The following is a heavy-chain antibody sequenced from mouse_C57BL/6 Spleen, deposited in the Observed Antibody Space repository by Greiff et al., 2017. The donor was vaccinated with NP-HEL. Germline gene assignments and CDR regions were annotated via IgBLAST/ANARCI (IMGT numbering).Heavy chain of an antibody. CDR2: IDPSDSYT. CDR3: ARWQLGGDY. Sequence: VQLHQPGAELVKPGASVKLSCKASGYTFTSYWMQWVKQRPGQGLEWIGEIDPSDSYTTYHQKFKGKATLTVDTSSSTAYMQLSSLTSEDSAVYYCARWQLGGDYWGQGTTLTVSS. V-gene: IGHV1-50*01. D-gene: IGHD4-1*02. CDR1: GYTFTSYW. J-gene: IGHJ2*01.